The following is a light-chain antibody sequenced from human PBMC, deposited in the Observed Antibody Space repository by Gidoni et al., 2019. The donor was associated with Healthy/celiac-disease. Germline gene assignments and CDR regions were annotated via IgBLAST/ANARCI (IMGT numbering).Light chain of an antibody. CDR3: SSYTSSSTRV. Sequence: QSALTQPASVSGSPGQSITISCFGTSSDVGGYNYVSWYQQHPGKAPKLMIYDVSNRPSGVSTRFSGSKSGNTASLTISGLQSEDEADYYCSSYTSSSTRVFGTGTKVTVL. CDR1: SSDVGGYNY. V-gene: IGLV2-14*01. CDR2: DVS. J-gene: IGLJ1*01.